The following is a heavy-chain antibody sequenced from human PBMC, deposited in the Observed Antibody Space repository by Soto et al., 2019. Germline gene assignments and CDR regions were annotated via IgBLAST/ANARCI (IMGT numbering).Heavy chain of an antibody. D-gene: IGHD2-15*01. V-gene: IGHV3-7*01. Sequence: GGSLRLSCAASGFTFSSYWMSWVRQAPGKGLEWVANIKQDGSEKYYVDSVKGRFTISRDNAKNSLYLQMNSLRAEDTAVYYCARAIRLLSRVVVAATLPAFDIWGQGTMVTVSS. J-gene: IGHJ3*02. CDR3: ARAIRLLSRVVVAATLPAFDI. CDR1: GFTFSSYW. CDR2: IKQDGSEK.